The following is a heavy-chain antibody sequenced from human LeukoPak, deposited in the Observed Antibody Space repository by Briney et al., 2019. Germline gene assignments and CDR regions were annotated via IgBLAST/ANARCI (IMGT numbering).Heavy chain of an antibody. J-gene: IGHJ6*03. CDR1: GYTFTGYY. Sequence: ASVKVSCKASGYTFTGYYMHWVRQAPGQGLEWMGWISAYNGNTNYAQKLQGRVTMTTDTSTSTAYMELRSLRSDDTAVYYCARKVEGYMDVWGKGTTVTISS. CDR3: ARKVEGYMDV. V-gene: IGHV1-18*04. CDR2: ISAYNGNT.